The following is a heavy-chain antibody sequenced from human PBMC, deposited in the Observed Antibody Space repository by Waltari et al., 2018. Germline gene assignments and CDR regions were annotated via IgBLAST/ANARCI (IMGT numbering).Heavy chain of an antibody. CDR1: GFTFSSYA. Sequence: EVQLLESGGGLVQPGGSLRLSCAAPGFTFSSYAMSWVRPAPGKGLEWVSAISGSGGSTYYADSVKGRFTISRDNSKNTLYLQMNSLRAEDTAVYYCAKDIAVAGSAFDIWGQGTMVTVSS. V-gene: IGHV3-23*01. CDR3: AKDIAVAGSAFDI. D-gene: IGHD6-19*01. CDR2: ISGSGGST. J-gene: IGHJ3*02.